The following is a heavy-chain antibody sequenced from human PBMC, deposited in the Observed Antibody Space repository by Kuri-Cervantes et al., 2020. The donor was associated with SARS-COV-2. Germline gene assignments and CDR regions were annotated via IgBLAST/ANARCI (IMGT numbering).Heavy chain of an antibody. Sequence: SETLSLTCAVSGGSISSGGYSWSWIRQPPGKGLEWIGYIYHSGSTYYNPSLKSRVTISVDRSKNQFSLKLSSVTAADTAVYYCARHTAVGATKGDAFDIWGQGTMVTVSS. J-gene: IGHJ3*02. CDR2: IYHSGST. D-gene: IGHD1-26*01. V-gene: IGHV4-30-2*01. CDR1: GGSISSGGYS. CDR3: ARHTAVGATKGDAFDI.